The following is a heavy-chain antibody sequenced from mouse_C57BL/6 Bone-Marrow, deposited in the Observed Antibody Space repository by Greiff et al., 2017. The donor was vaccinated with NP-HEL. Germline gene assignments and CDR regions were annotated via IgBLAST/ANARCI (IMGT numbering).Heavy chain of an antibody. CDR2: IYPRDGST. CDR3: ARRIYYGNYDWFAY. J-gene: IGHJ3*01. Sequence: VMLVESGPELVKPGASVKLSCKASGYTFTSYDINWVKQRPGQGLEWIGWIYPRDGSTKYNEKFKGKATLTVDTSSSTAYMELHSLTSEDSAVYFCARRIYYGNYDWFAYWGQGTLVTVSA. D-gene: IGHD2-1*01. CDR1: GYTFTSYD. V-gene: IGHV1-85*01.